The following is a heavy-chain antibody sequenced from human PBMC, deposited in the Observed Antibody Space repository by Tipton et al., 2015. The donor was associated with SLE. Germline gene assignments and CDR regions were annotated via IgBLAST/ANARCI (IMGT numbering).Heavy chain of an antibody. J-gene: IGHJ6*02. V-gene: IGHV4-38-2*01. D-gene: IGHD7-27*01. CDR2: SNRGGST. CDR1: GHSISDGYY. Sequence: LSLTCAVSGHSISDGYYWAWMRQSPGKGLEWIGSSNRGGSTYYNPSLKSRVTISVDTSKNQFSLKLSSVTAADTAVYYCARGPTTGDWGFRYYYYGMDVWGQGTTVTVSS. CDR3: ARGPTTGDWGFRYYYYGMDV.